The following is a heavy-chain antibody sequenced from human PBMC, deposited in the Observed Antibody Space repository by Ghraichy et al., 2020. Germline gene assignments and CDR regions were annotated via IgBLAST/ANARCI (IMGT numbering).Heavy chain of an antibody. CDR1: GYTFTSYD. CDR3: ASGAYGMDV. J-gene: IGHJ6*02. V-gene: IGHV1-8*01. Sequence: ASVKVSCKASGYTFTSYDINWVRQASGQGLEWMGWMNPNSGNTAYAQKFQGSVTLTRNISIGTAYMELSSLRFEDTAVYYCASGAYGMDVWGQGTTVTVFS. CDR2: MNPNSGNT.